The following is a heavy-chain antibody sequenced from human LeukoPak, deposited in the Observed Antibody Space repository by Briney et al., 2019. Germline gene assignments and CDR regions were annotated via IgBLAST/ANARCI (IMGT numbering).Heavy chain of an antibody. CDR3: ARISSGAFDI. J-gene: IGHJ3*02. Sequence: SETLSLTCAVYGGSFSGYYWSWIRQPPGKGLEWIGEINHSGSTNYNPSLKSRVTISVDTSKNQFSLKLGSVTAADTAVYYCARISSGAFDIWGQGTMVTVSS. CDR2: INHSGST. D-gene: IGHD6-6*01. CDR1: GGSFSGYY. V-gene: IGHV4-34*01.